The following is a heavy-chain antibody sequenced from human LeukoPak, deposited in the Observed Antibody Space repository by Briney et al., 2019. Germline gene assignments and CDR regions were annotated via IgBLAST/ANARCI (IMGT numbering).Heavy chain of an antibody. D-gene: IGHD6-19*01. J-gene: IGHJ4*02. V-gene: IGHV3-23*01. CDR1: GFTFSSYN. CDR3: ADGYSSGWYFN. Sequence: PGGSLRLSCAASGFTFSSYNMNWVRQAPGKGLEWVSAISGSGGSTYYADSVKGRFTISRDNSKNTLYLQMNSLRAEDTAVYYCADGYSSGWYFNWGQGTLVTVSS. CDR2: ISGSGGST.